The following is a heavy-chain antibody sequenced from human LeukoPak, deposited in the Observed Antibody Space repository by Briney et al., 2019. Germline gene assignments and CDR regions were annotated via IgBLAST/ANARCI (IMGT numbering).Heavy chain of an antibody. CDR2: ISYDGSNK. V-gene: IGHV3-30*03. CDR3: ATPTGLGYYYGMDV. J-gene: IGHJ6*02. Sequence: PTGGSLRLSCAASGFTFSSYGMHWVRQAPGKGLEWVAVISYDGSNKYCADSVKGRFTISRDNSKNTLYLQMNSLRAEDTAVYYCATPTGLGYYYGMDVWGQGTTVTVSS. D-gene: IGHD1-14*01. CDR1: GFTFSSYG.